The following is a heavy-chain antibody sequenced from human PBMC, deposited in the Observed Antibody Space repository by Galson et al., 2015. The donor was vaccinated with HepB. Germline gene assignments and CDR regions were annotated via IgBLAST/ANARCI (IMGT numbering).Heavy chain of an antibody. J-gene: IGHJ6*03. CDR2: IIPVFGTT. Sequence: SVKVSCKASGGSVSTYTINWVRQVPGQGLDWMGAIIPVFGTTTYAQKFQGRVTITADESTSTAYMELSSLKYDDTAVYYCASRQCSSANCPGHYFYYYYMDVWGKGTTVTVSS. CDR1: GGSVSTYT. V-gene: IGHV1-69*13. CDR3: ASRQCSSANCPGHYFYYYYMDV. D-gene: IGHD2-2*01.